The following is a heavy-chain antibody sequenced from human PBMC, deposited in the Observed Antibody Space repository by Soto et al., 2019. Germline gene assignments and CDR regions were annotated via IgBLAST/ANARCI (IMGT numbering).Heavy chain of an antibody. D-gene: IGHD2-15*01. CDR3: ARDPPPLAGGMDV. J-gene: IGHJ6*02. CDR1: GFSFSSSS. CDR2: IWYDGSNK. Sequence: HPGGSLRLSCAVSGFSFSSSSMNWVRQAPGKGLEWVAVIWYDGSNKYYADSVKGRFTISRDNSKNTLYLQMNSLRAEDTAVYYCARDPPPLAGGMDVWGQGTTVTVSS. V-gene: IGHV3-33*01.